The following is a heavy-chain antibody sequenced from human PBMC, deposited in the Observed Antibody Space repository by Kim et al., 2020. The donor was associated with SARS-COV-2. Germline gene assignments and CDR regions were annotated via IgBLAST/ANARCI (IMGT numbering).Heavy chain of an antibody. J-gene: IGHJ6*02. CDR3: ARQVVTAIRGGGMDV. V-gene: IGHV4-59*08. D-gene: IGHD2-21*02. Sequence: SHKSRDTIPVDTSKNQFSLKLSSVTAADTAGYYCARQVVTAIRGGGMDVWGQGTTVTVSS.